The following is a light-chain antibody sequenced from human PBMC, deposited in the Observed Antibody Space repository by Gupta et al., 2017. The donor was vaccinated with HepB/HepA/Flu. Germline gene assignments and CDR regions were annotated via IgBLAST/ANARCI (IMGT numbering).Light chain of an antibody. Sequence: SYELTQPPSVSVSPGQTASITCSGDKLGDKYACWYQQKPGQSPVLVIYQDSKRPSGIPERFSGSNSGNTATLTISGTQAMEEADYYCQAWDSSTAVVGGGTKLTV. V-gene: IGLV3-1*01. J-gene: IGLJ2*01. CDR1: KLGDKY. CDR3: QAWDSSTAV. CDR2: QDS.